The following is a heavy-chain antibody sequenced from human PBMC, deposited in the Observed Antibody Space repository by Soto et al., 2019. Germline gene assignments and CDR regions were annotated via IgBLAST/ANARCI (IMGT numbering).Heavy chain of an antibody. J-gene: IGHJ5*02. D-gene: IGHD3-9*01. CDR1: GGSISSSSYY. CDR3: ARTIPLTGYFDWLSSVGWFDP. V-gene: IGHV4-39*07. CDR2: IYYSGST. Sequence: PSETLSLTCTFSGGSISSSSYYWGWIRQPPGKGLEWIGSIYYSGSTYYNPSLKSRVTISVDTSKNQFSLKLSSVTAADTAVYYCARTIPLTGYFDWLSSVGWFDPWGQGTLVTVSS.